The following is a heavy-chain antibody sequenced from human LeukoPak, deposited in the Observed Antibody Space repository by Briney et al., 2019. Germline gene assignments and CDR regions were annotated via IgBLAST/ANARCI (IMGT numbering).Heavy chain of an antibody. D-gene: IGHD6-13*01. CDR2: ITPILGIA. V-gene: IGHV1-69*04. Sequence: SVKVSCKASGGTFSSYTISWVRQAPGQGLEWMGRITPILGIANYAQKFQGRVTITADKSTSTAYMELSSLRSEDTAVYYCARDHSSWYYFDYWGQGTLVTVSS. J-gene: IGHJ4*02. CDR1: GGTFSSYT. CDR3: ARDHSSWYYFDY.